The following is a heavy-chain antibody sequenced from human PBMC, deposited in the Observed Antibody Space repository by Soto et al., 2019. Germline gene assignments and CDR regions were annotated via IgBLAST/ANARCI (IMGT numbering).Heavy chain of an antibody. D-gene: IGHD1-26*01. CDR3: ARGSGSYHDAFDI. CDR1: GDSISSTHW. Sequence: PSETLSLTCVVSGDSISSTHWWAWVRQTPGKGLEWIGEIYHTGSTKYNPSLKNRVTISVDKSKNTLYLQMGSLRAEDMAVYYCARGSGSYHDAFDIWGQGTMVTVSS. J-gene: IGHJ3*02. V-gene: IGHV4-4*02. CDR2: IYHTGST.